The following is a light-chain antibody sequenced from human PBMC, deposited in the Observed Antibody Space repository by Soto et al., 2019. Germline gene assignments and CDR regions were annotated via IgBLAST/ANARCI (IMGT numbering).Light chain of an antibody. CDR2: HAS. CDR3: QQYANYNA. Sequence: VMTQSPATLSASPGDRVTLSCRASHSAGSDVAWYQQQPGQAPRLLIYHASTSATGIPDRFSGSGSGTEFTLTISSLQSEDFALYYCQQYANYNAFGRGTRLEIK. CDR1: HSAGSD. J-gene: IGKJ5*01. V-gene: IGKV3-15*01.